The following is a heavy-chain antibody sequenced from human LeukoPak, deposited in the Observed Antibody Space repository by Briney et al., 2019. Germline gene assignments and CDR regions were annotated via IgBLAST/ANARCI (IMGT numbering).Heavy chain of an antibody. CDR1: GGSISSSSYY. CDR2: IYYSGNT. D-gene: IGHD3-22*01. V-gene: IGHV4-39*01. J-gene: IGHJ5*02. Sequence: SETLSLTCTVSGGSISSSSYYSGWIRQPPGKGLEWIGSIYYSGNTYYSPSLKSRVTVSVDTSKNQFSLKLSSVTAADTAVYYCARRGSGLNWFDPWGQGTLVTVSS. CDR3: ARRGSGLNWFDP.